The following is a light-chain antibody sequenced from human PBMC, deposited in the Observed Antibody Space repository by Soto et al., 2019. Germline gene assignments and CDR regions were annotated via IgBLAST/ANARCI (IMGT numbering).Light chain of an antibody. CDR2: DAS. Sequence: EIVMTQSPATLSVSPGERATLSCRASQTVSNNYLAWYQQKPGQAPRLLIYDASTRATGIPDRFSGSGSGTDFTLTISRLESEDFAVYYCQQYGSSRTFGLGTKVDIK. CDR1: QTVSNNY. J-gene: IGKJ1*01. CDR3: QQYGSSRT. V-gene: IGKV3-20*01.